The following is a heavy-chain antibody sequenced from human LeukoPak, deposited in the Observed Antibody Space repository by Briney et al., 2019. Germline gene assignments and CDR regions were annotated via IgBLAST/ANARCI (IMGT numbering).Heavy chain of an antibody. V-gene: IGHV7-4-1*02. J-gene: IGHJ6*02. Sequence: GASVKVSCKASGYTFTSYAMNWVRQAPGQGLEWMGWINTNTGNPTYAQGFTGRFVFSLDTSVSTAYLQISSLKAEDTAVYYCARHLDSSWSHYYYYGMDVWGQGTTVTVSS. D-gene: IGHD6-13*01. CDR2: INTNTGNP. CDR1: GYTFTSYA. CDR3: ARHLDSSWSHYYYYGMDV.